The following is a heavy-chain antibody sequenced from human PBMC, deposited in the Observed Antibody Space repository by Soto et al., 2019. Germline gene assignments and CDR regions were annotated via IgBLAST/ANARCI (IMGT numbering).Heavy chain of an antibody. J-gene: IGHJ4*02. CDR1: GGTFNTYA. CDR2: IIPIFGTA. D-gene: IGHD6-19*01. V-gene: IGHV1-69*01. CDR3: ARDGVGAVTGVLGY. Sequence: QVQLVRSGAEVKKPGSSVKVSCKSSGGTFNTYAISWVRQAPGQGLEWMGGIIPIFGTANYAQKFQGRVTITADDSTSTAYMELSSLTSEDTAVHYCARDGVGAVTGVLGYWGQGTLVTVSS.